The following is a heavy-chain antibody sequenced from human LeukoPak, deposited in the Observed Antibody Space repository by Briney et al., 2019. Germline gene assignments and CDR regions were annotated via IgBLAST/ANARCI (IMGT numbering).Heavy chain of an antibody. CDR3: ARDKPPRLSTVTTPYYCMDV. V-gene: IGHV3-66*01. J-gene: IGHJ6*02. Sequence: GGSLRLSCAASGFTVSSNYMSWVRQAPGKGLEWVSVIYSGGSTYYADSVKGRFTVSRNNSKNTLYLQKNSLRAEDTAVYYCARDKPPRLSTVTTPYYCMDVGGQGTTVTVSS. D-gene: IGHD4-17*01. CDR2: IYSGGST. CDR1: GFTVSSNY.